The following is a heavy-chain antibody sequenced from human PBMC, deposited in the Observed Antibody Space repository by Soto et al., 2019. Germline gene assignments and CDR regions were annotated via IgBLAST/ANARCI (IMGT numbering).Heavy chain of an antibody. J-gene: IGHJ4*02. CDR2: IFSGGNA. CDR1: GVTVNSNF. D-gene: IGHD3-10*01. CDR3: VKEFRGAFDY. V-gene: IGHV3-53*01. Sequence: GGSLRLSCAVSGVTVNSNFMSWVRQAPGKGLEWVSVIFSGGNADYADSVKGRFIMSRDISKNTLYLQMNSLRAEDTAVYFCVKEFRGAFDYWGQGTLVTVSS.